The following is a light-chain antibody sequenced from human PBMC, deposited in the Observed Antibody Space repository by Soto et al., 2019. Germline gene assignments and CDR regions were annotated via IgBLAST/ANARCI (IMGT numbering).Light chain of an antibody. V-gene: IGKV3-11*01. Sequence: EIVLTQSPATLSLSPGERATLSCRASQSVSSYLAWYQQKPGQAPRLLIYDASNRVTGIPARFSGSGSGTDFTLTISSLEPEDFAVYYCQQYGSSSWTFGQGTKVEIK. CDR1: QSVSSY. CDR3: QQYGSSSWT. J-gene: IGKJ1*01. CDR2: DAS.